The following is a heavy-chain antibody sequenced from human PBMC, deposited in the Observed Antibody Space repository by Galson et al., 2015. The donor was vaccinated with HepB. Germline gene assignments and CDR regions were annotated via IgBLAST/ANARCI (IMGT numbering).Heavy chain of an antibody. CDR2: INPNSGGT. Sequence: SVKVSCKASGYTFTGYYMHWVRQAPGQGLEWMGRINPNSGGTNYAQRFQGRVTMTRDTSISTAYMELSRLRSDDTAVYYCARVAGDDYIWGSYRHFDYWGQGTLVTVSS. CDR1: GYTFTGYY. V-gene: IGHV1-2*06. D-gene: IGHD3-16*02. CDR3: ARVAGDDYIWGSYRHFDY. J-gene: IGHJ4*02.